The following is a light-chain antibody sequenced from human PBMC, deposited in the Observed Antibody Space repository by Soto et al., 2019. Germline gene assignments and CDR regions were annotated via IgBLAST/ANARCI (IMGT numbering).Light chain of an antibody. CDR2: EVS. CDR1: SSDVGSYNR. CDR3: SSYTSSSAWV. J-gene: IGLJ2*01. V-gene: IGLV2-18*02. Sequence: QSVLTQPPSVSGSPGQSVTISCTGTSSDVGSYNRVSWYQQPPGTAPKLMIYEVSNRPSGVPDRFSGSKSGNTASLTISGLQAEDEADYYCSSYTSSSAWVFCGGTKLTVL.